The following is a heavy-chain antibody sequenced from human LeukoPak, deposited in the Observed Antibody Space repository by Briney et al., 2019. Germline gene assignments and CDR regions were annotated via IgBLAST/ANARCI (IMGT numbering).Heavy chain of an antibody. CDR1: GFTFSTYG. CDR2: IGSSSAPI. D-gene: IGHD4-23*01. Sequence: GGSVRLSCAASGFTFSTYGMNWVRQAPGKGLEWVSFIGSSSAPIYYADSVKGRFTISRDNVKNSLYLQMNSLRAEDTAVYYCGSRWFDWGQGTLVTVSS. J-gene: IGHJ4*02. V-gene: IGHV3-48*01. CDR3: GSRWFD.